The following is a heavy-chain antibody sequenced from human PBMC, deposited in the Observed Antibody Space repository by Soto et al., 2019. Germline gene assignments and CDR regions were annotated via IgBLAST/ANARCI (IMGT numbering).Heavy chain of an antibody. CDR1: GLIFSRHA. J-gene: IGHJ4*02. D-gene: IGHD2-21*02. Sequence: QAQLVESGGGEVQPGTSLRLSCEVSGLIFSRHAMHWVRQAPGKGLEEVAVISYDGSSQSYADSVKGRFTISRDNSKNTLYLQMNTLRVEDTAIYFCVREGMRLTLDYWGQGTLVNVSS. CDR3: VREGMRLTLDY. CDR2: ISYDGSSQ. V-gene: IGHV3-33*01.